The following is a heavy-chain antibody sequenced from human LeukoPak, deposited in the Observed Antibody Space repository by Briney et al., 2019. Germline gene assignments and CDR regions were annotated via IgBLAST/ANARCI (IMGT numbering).Heavy chain of an antibody. CDR2: IKQGGSEE. CDR1: GFTFSYYW. D-gene: IGHD3-16*01. CDR3: ARACDMTVCSFDH. V-gene: IGHV3-7*01. Sequence: GGPLRLSCAASGFTFSYYWMSWVRQAPGKGLEWVANIKQGGSEEMYVGSVKGRFTISRDNAKKSVYLEMNSLRAEDTAVYYCARACDMTVCSFDHWGQGTLVTVSS. J-gene: IGHJ4*02.